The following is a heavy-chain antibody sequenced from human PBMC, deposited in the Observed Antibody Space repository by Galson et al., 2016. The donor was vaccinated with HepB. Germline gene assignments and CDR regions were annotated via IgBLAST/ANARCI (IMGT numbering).Heavy chain of an antibody. CDR1: GYSFTTYW. D-gene: IGHD6-19*01. V-gene: IGHV5-51*01. Sequence: QSGAEVKKPGESLKMSCKASGYSFTTYWITWVRQMPGKGLEWMGMIYPGDSDTRYSPSFQGQVTISADKSITTAYLQWSSLKASDTAMYYCARHDSQWLVRGADIWGQGTMVTVSS. CDR3: ARHDSQWLVRGADI. J-gene: IGHJ3*02. CDR2: IYPGDSDT.